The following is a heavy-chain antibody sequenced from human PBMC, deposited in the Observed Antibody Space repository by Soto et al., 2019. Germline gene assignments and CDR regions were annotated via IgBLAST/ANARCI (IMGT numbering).Heavy chain of an antibody. CDR1: GFTFSSYA. J-gene: IGHJ4*02. V-gene: IGHV3-30-3*01. D-gene: IGHD6-6*01. CDR3: ARGRRYASSSIDS. Sequence: GGSLRLSCAASGFTFSSYAMHWVRQPPGKGLEWVTLISSDIITTNYADSVKGRFSISRDNSRNTVYLQINRPRPEDTAVYFCARGRRYASSSIDSWGQGTLVTVSS. CDR2: ISSDIITT.